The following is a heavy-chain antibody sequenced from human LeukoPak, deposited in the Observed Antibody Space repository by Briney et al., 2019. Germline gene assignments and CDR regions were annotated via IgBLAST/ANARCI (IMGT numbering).Heavy chain of an antibody. CDR1: GYTFTGYY. J-gene: IGHJ4*02. D-gene: IGHD2-15*01. CDR3: ARVGSRRGYFDY. Sequence: ASVKVSCKASGYTFTGYYMHWVRQAPGQGLEWMGRISPNSGGTNYAQKFQGRVTMTTDTSTSTAYMELRSLRSDDTAVYYCARVGSRRGYFDYWGQGTLVTVSS. V-gene: IGHV1-2*06. CDR2: ISPNSGGT.